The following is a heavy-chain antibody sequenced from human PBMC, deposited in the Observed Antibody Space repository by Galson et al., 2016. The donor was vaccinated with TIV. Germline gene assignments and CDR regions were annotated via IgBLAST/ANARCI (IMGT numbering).Heavy chain of an antibody. D-gene: IGHD5-18*01. CDR1: GGTFSTYV. CDR2: IIPLFGTT. Sequence: SVKVSCKASGGTFSTYVINWVRQAPGQGLEWMGGIIPLFGTTNYAQKFQGRVTISADESTSTAYMELSSLRSEDTAVCYCATDRNTALDTYHYYYGMDVWGPGTTVTVSS. V-gene: IGHV1-69*13. J-gene: IGHJ6*02. CDR3: ATDRNTALDTYHYYYGMDV.